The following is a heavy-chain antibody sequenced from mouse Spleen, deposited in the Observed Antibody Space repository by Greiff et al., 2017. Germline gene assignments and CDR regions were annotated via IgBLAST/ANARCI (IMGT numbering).Heavy chain of an antibody. V-gene: IGHV5-9*04. CDR2: ISSGGGNT. CDR3: ARRFDYGSSYDY. CDR1: GFTFSSYA. Sequence: EVKLVESGGGLVKPGGSLKLSCAASGFTFSSYAMSWVRQTPEKRLEWVATISSGGGNTYYPDSVKGRFTISRDNAKNTLYLQMSSLKSEDTAMYYCARRFDYGSSYDYWGQGTTLTVSS. D-gene: IGHD1-1*01. J-gene: IGHJ2*01.